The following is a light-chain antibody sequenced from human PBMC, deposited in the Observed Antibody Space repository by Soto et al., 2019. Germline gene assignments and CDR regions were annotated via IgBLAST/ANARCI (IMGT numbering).Light chain of an antibody. V-gene: IGKV3-20*01. J-gene: IGKJ2*02. CDR2: GAS. Sequence: EIVLTQSPGTLSLSPGERATLSCRASQSVGSTYLAWYQHKPGQAPRLLIYGASTRATGIPDRFSGSGSGADFTLTISRLEPEDFAVYHCQQYGGSPRTFGQGTKLEIK. CDR1: QSVGSTY. CDR3: QQYGGSPRT.